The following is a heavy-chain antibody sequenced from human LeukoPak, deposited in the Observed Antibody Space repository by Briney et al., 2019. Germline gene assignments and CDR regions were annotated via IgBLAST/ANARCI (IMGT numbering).Heavy chain of an antibody. D-gene: IGHD3-22*01. Sequence: NPSETLSLTCSVSGGSISSSSYYWGWLRQPPGKGLEWIGSIYYSGSTSYNPSLKSRVTMSVDTSKNQFSLKLSSVTAADTAVYFCARDTYYYDSSAYVNWFDPWGQGTLVTVSS. CDR3: ARDTYYYDSSAYVNWFDP. CDR2: IYYSGST. CDR1: GGSISSSSYY. V-gene: IGHV4-39*07. J-gene: IGHJ5*02.